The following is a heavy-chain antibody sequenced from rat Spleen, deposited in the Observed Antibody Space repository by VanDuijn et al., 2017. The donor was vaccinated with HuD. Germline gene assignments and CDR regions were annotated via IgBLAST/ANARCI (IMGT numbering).Heavy chain of an antibody. J-gene: IGHJ4*01. V-gene: IGHV5-29*01. Sequence: EVQLVESGGGLVQPGRSLKLSCAASGFTFSNYGMAWVRQAPTKGLEWVATISYDGSRTYYRDSVKGRFTISRDNAKSTLYLQMYSLRSEDTATYYCARMIYYYDGTYYPHVMDAWGQGASVTVSS. CDR2: ISYDGSRT. CDR1: GFTFSNYG. D-gene: IGHD1-12*02. CDR3: ARMIYYYDGTYYPHVMDA.